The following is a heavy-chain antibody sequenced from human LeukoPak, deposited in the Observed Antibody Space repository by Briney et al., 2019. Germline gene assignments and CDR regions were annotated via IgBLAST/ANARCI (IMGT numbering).Heavy chain of an antibody. CDR3: AREVNLDFWTVSSNWFDP. V-gene: IGHV4-59*01. CDR2: IYYSGST. J-gene: IGHJ5*02. CDR1: GGSISSYY. D-gene: IGHD3/OR15-3a*01. Sequence: KPSETLSLTCTVSGGSISSYYWSWIRQPPGKGLEWIGYIYYSGSTNYNPSLKSRVTISVDTSKNQFSLKLSSVTAADTAVYYCAREVNLDFWTVSSNWFDPWGQGTLVTVSS.